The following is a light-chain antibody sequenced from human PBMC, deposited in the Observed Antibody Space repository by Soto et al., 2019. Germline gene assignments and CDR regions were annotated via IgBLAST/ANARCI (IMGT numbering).Light chain of an antibody. J-gene: IGKJ1*01. CDR3: QLET. V-gene: IGKV3-20*01. CDR1: QSVSSSY. CDR2: GAS. Sequence: EIVLTQSPGTLSLSPGERATLSCRASQSVSSSYLAWYQQKPGQAPRLLIYGASSRATGIPDRFSGSGSGTDFTLTISRLEPEDFAVYYCQLETFDQGTKVEIK.